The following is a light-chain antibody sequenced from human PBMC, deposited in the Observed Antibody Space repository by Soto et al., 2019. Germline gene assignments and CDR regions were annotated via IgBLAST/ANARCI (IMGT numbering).Light chain of an antibody. CDR3: SSYAGGGIVV. J-gene: IGLJ2*01. V-gene: IGLV2-23*02. CDR2: EVT. CDR1: SSDVGSYNV. Sequence: QSVLTQPASASGCPGQSITISCTGTSSDVGSYNVVSWYQQHPGKAPKLMIYEVTERPSGVSNRFSGSKSGNTASLTISGLQAEDEADYYCSSYAGGGIVVFGGGTKLTVL.